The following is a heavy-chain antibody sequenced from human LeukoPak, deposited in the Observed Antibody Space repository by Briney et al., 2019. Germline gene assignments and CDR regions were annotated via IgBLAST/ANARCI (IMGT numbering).Heavy chain of an antibody. V-gene: IGHV3-23*01. CDR3: ARFQAGRPVDS. CDR2: ISNSDGSS. Sequence: SGGSLRLSCAASGFAFNSFAMNWVRQAPGKGLEWVSSISNSDGSSHYADFVKGRFTISRDNSKNTLYLQMNSLRAEDTAVYYCARFQAGRPVDSWGQGTLVTVSS. CDR1: GFAFNSFA. J-gene: IGHJ4*02. D-gene: IGHD6-19*01.